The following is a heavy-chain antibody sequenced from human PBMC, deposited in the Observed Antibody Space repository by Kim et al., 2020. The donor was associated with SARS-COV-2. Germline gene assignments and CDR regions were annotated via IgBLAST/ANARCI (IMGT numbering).Heavy chain of an antibody. CDR1: GYTFTSYG. V-gene: IGHV1-18*01. D-gene: IGHD3-10*01. CDR3: ARVHGAHYYYYGMDV. CDR2: ISAYNGNT. J-gene: IGHJ6*02. Sequence: ASVKVSCKASGYTFTSYGISWVRQAPGQGLEWMGWISAYNGNTNYAQKLQGRVTMTTDTSTSTAYMELRSLRSDDTAVYYCARVHGAHYYYYGMDVWGQGTTVTVSS.